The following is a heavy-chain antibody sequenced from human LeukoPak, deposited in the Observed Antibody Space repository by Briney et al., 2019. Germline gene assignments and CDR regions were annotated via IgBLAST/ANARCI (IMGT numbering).Heavy chain of an antibody. Sequence: GGSLRLSCAASGFTVSTNYMSWVRQAPGKGLEWVSVIYRDDTTYYADSVKGRFAISRDNSKNTLYLQMSSLRAEDTAVYYCARAAYDSGSYIVNHDYWGQGTLVTVSS. CDR1: GFTVSTNY. CDR2: IYRDDTT. J-gene: IGHJ4*02. D-gene: IGHD3-22*01. V-gene: IGHV3-53*01. CDR3: ARAAYDSGSYIVNHDY.